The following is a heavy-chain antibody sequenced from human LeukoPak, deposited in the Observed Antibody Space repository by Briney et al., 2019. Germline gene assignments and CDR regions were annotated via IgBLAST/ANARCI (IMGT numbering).Heavy chain of an antibody. CDR3: SRESISAAFFDY. J-gene: IGHJ4*02. CDR1: GFTFCSYA. Sequence: PGGSLRLSCAASGFTFCSYAMHWVRQAPGKGLEWVAVISYDGSNKYYADSVKGRFTISRDNSKNTLYLQMNSLRAEDTAVYYCSRESISAAFFDYWGQGTLVTVSS. D-gene: IGHD6-13*01. CDR2: ISYDGSNK. V-gene: IGHV3-30-3*01.